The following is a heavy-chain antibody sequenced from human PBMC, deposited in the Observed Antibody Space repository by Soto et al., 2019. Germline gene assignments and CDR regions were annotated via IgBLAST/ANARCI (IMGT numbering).Heavy chain of an antibody. J-gene: IGHJ4*02. CDR2: IYYSGST. V-gene: IGHV4-61*01. Sequence: SETLSLTCTVSGGSVSSGSYYWSWIRQPPGKGLEWIGYIYYSGSTNYNPSLKSRVTISVDTSKNQFSLKLSSVTAADTAVYYCAREWAQDGYTFDYWGQGNLVTVSA. D-gene: IGHD5-12*01. CDR1: GGSVSSGSYY. CDR3: AREWAQDGYTFDY.